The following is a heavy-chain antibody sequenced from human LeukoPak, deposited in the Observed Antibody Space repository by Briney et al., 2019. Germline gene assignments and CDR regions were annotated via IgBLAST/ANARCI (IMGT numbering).Heavy chain of an antibody. D-gene: IGHD3-22*01. V-gene: IGHV3-21*01. Sequence: GGSLRLSCAASGFTFSSYSMNWVRQAPGKGLEWVSSISSSSSYIYYADSVKGRFTISRDNAKNSLYLQMNSLRAEDTAVYYCARDYDSSGFGSVEGAFDIWGQGTMVTVSS. CDR1: GFTFSSYS. CDR2: ISSSSSYI. J-gene: IGHJ3*02. CDR3: ARDYDSSGFGSVEGAFDI.